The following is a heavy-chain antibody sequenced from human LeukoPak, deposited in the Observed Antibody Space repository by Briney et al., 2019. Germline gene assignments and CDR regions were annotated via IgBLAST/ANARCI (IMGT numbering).Heavy chain of an antibody. CDR3: ARGLKSDYYDSSGYYDA. CDR1: GYTFTSYG. V-gene: IGHV1-18*01. Sequence: ASVKVSCKASGYTFTSYGISWVRQAPGQGLEWMGWISAYNGNTNYAQKLQGRVTMTTDTSTSTAYMELRSLRSDDTAVYYCARGLKSDYYDSSGYYDAWGQGTLVTVSS. CDR2: ISAYNGNT. D-gene: IGHD3-22*01. J-gene: IGHJ5*02.